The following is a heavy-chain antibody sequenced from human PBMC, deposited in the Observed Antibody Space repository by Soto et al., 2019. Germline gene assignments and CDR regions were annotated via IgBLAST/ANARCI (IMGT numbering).Heavy chain of an antibody. D-gene: IGHD2-2*01. J-gene: IGHJ2*01. CDR2: ISTYNGNT. CDR1: GYTFSSYG. Sequence: VQLEQSGAEVKKPGPSVKVSCKASGYTFSSYGLSWVRQAPGQGLEWMGWISTYNGNTTYAQKFQGRVTMTTDTSRSSAYMGVPTLRSEHTAMYYRSIGLVVVAAPMCASVHLWGCGTLSTVSS. V-gene: IGHV1-18*01. CDR3: SIGLVVVAAPMCASVHL.